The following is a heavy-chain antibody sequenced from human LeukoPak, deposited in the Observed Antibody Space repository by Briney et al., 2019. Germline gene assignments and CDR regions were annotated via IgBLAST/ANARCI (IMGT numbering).Heavy chain of an antibody. Sequence: SETLSLTCAVYGGSFSGYYWSWIRQPPGKGLEWIGEINHSGSTNYNPSLKSRVTISVDTSKNQFSLKLSSVTAADTAVYYCARVFRYYDSSGYSFSGYFDIWGQGTVVTVSS. CDR1: GGSFSGYY. V-gene: IGHV4-34*01. J-gene: IGHJ3*02. D-gene: IGHD3-22*01. CDR3: ARVFRYYDSSGYSFSGYFDI. CDR2: INHSGST.